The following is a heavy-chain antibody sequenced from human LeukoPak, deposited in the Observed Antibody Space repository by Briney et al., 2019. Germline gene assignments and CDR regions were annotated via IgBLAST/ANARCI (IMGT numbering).Heavy chain of an antibody. Sequence: ASVKVSCKASGGTFSSYAISWVRQAPGQGLEWMGGIIPIFGTANYAQKFQGRVTITTDESTSTAYMELSCLRSEDTAVYYCASNARITIFGVVYYMDVWGKGTTVTVSS. J-gene: IGHJ6*03. D-gene: IGHD3-3*01. CDR2: IIPIFGTA. CDR3: ASNARITIFGVVYYMDV. CDR1: GGTFSSYA. V-gene: IGHV1-69*05.